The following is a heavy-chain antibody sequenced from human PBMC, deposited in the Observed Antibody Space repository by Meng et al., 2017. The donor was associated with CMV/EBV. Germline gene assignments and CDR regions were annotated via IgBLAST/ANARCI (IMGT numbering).Heavy chain of an antibody. CDR1: GGSFSGCY. Sequence: SETLSLTCAVYGGSFSGCYWSWIRQPPGKGLEWIGAINHSGSTNYNPSLTSRVTISVDTSKNQFSLKLRSVTAADTAVYYCARLRGTVPRLEYYYYYYGMDVWGQGTTVTVSS. CDR2: INHSGST. J-gene: IGHJ6*02. V-gene: IGHV4-34*01. D-gene: IGHD3-3*01. CDR3: ARLRGTVPRLEYYYYYYGMDV.